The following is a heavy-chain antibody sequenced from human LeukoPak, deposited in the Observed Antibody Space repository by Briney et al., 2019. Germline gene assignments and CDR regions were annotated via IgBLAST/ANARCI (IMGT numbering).Heavy chain of an antibody. CDR3: ARDPYKHNDYSNYGAFDV. J-gene: IGHJ3*01. CDR2: IKYNGNEK. Sequence: LAGGSLRLSCAASGFTFSSYAMSWVRQAPGKGLERVASIKYNGNEKQYVDSVKGRFTISRDNAKNSLYLEMTSLRAEDTALFYCARDPYKHNDYSNYGAFDVWGQGTMVTVSS. CDR1: GFTFSSYA. D-gene: IGHD4-11*01. V-gene: IGHV3-7*01.